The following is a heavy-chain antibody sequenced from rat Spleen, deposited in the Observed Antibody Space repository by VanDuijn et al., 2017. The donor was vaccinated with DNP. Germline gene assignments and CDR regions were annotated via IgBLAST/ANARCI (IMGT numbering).Heavy chain of an antibody. V-gene: IGHV2S12*01. J-gene: IGHJ2*01. CDR1: GFSLTDFN. CDR3: TRANWEYYLDY. Sequence: QVQLKESGPDMVQPSQTLSLTCAVSGFSLTDFNAHWVRQPPGKVLEWIAAISSDGSTYYNSAFKSRLSISRDTSKSQVFLKMNSLQTEDTATYCCTRANWEYYLDYWGQGVMVTVSS. D-gene: IGHD5-1*01. CDR2: ISSDGST.